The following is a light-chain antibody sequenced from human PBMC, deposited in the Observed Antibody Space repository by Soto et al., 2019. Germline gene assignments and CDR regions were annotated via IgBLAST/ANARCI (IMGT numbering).Light chain of an antibody. Sequence: QSVLTQPASVSGSPGQSITISCTGTSSDIGGYKYVSWYQQHPGKAPKLMIYEVTYRPSGVSDRFSGSKSGNTASLTVSGLQAEDEADYYCSSYTSSGTLYVFGTGTKLPVL. CDR2: EVT. J-gene: IGLJ1*01. CDR1: SSDIGGYKY. V-gene: IGLV2-14*01. CDR3: SSYTSSGTLYV.